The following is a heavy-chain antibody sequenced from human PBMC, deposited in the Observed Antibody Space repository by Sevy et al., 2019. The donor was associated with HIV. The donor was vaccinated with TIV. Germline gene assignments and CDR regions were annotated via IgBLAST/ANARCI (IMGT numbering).Heavy chain of an antibody. D-gene: IGHD1-26*01. V-gene: IGHV1-2*02. J-gene: IGHJ6*02. CDR2: INPNSGGT. Sequence: SVKVSCKASGYTFTGYYMHWVRQAPGQGLEWMGWINPNSGGTNYAQKFQGRVTMTRDTSISTAYMELSRLRSDDTAVYYCARANIERATSKFVGMDVWGQGTTVTVSS. CDR1: GYTFTGYY. CDR3: ARANIERATSKFVGMDV.